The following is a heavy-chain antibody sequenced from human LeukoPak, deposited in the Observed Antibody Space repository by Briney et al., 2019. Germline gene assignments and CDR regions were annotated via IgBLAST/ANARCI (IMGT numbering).Heavy chain of an antibody. Sequence: GASVTVSCTVSGYTLTELSMHWVRQAPGKGLEWMGGFDPEDGETIYAQKFQGRVTMTEDTSTDTAYMELSSLRSEDTAVYYCATGLRLGELSYRRPSFQFDYWGQGTLVTVSS. J-gene: IGHJ4*02. D-gene: IGHD3-16*02. V-gene: IGHV1-24*01. CDR2: FDPEDGET. CDR3: ATGLRLGELSYRRPSFQFDY. CDR1: GYTLTELS.